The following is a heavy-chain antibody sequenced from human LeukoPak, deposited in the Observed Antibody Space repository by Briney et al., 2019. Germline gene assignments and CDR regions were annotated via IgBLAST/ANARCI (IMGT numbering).Heavy chain of an antibody. CDR2: FDPEDGET. J-gene: IGHJ4*02. CDR1: GYTLTELS. V-gene: IGHV1-24*01. Sequence: GASVKVSCKVSGYTLTELSMHWVRQAPGKGLEWIGGFDPEDGETIYAQKFQGRVTITADESTSTAYMELSSLRSEDTAVYYCARSPQQLEATDWGQGTLVTVSS. D-gene: IGHD6-13*01. CDR3: ARSPQQLEATD.